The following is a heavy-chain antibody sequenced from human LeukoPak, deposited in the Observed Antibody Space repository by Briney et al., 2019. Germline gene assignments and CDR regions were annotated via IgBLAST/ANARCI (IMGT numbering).Heavy chain of an antibody. V-gene: IGHV4-59*08. Sequence: SETLSLTCTVSGGSISSYYWSWIRQPPGRGLEWIGYIFYNGSTNYNPSLKSRVTISVDTSKNQFSLKLSSVTAADTAVYYCARRRAEGGSNGHYNWFDPWGQGILVTVSS. CDR2: IFYNGST. J-gene: IGHJ5*02. D-gene: IGHD6-13*01. CDR3: ARRRAEGGSNGHYNWFDP. CDR1: GGSISSYY.